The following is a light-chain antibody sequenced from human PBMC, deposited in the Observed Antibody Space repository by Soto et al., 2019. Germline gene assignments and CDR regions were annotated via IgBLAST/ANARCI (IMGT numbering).Light chain of an antibody. CDR2: AAS. J-gene: IGKJ4*01. CDR3: QQLNSYPLT. Sequence: EIQMTQSPSYLSASVGDRVTITCRASQSISSYLNWYQQKPGKAPKLLIYAASTLHSGVPSKFSGSGSGTDFTLTISSLQPEDFATYYCQQLNSYPLTFGGGTKVDIK. V-gene: IGKV1-9*01. CDR1: QSISSY.